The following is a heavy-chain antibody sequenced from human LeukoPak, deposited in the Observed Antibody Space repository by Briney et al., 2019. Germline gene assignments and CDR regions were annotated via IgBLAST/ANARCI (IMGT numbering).Heavy chain of an antibody. CDR2: IYTSGGT. J-gene: IGHJ6*02. CDR1: GGSISSYY. CDR3: ARSIFGSAIVVVPAQKDYYGMDV. D-gene: IGHD2-2*01. Sequence: SETLSLTCTVSGGSISSYYWSWIRQPAGKGLEWIGRIYTSGGTNYNPSLKSRVTMSVDTSKNQFSLKLSSVTAADTAVYYCARSIFGSAIVVVPAQKDYYGMDVWGQGTTVTVSS. V-gene: IGHV4-4*07.